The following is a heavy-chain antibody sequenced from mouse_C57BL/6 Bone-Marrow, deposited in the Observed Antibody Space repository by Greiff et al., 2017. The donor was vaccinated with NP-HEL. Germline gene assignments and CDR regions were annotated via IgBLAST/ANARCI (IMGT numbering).Heavy chain of an antibody. J-gene: IGHJ4*01. CDR2: IDPANGNT. Sequence: VHVKQSVAELVRPGASVKLSCTASGFNIKNTYMHWVKQRPEQGLGWIGRIDPANGNTKYAPKFQGKATIAADTSSNTAYLQLSSLTSEDTAIYYCARGYYYAMDDWGQGTSVTVSS. CDR1: GFNIKNTY. D-gene: IGHD2-2*01. CDR3: ARGYYYAMDD. V-gene: IGHV14-3*01.